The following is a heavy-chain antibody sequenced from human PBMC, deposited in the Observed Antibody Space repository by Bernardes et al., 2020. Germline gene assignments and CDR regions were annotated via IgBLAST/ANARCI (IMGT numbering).Heavy chain of an antibody. Sequence: SETLSLTCTVSGGSISSYYWSWIRQPPGKGLEWIGYIYYSGSTNYNPSLKSRVTISVDTSKNQFSLKLSSVTAADTTVYYCASLYGDYVLGWFDPWGQGTLVTVSS. D-gene: IGHD4-17*01. CDR2: IYYSGST. J-gene: IGHJ5*02. CDR3: ASLYGDYVLGWFDP. V-gene: IGHV4-59*08. CDR1: GGSISSYY.